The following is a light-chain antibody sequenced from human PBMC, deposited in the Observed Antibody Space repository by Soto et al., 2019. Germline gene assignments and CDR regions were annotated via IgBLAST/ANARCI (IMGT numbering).Light chain of an antibody. CDR3: QQNNSYSWT. CDR1: QSISSW. J-gene: IGKJ1*01. CDR2: DAS. Sequence: DIQMTQSPSTLSASVGDRVTITCRASQSISSWLAWYQQKPGKAPKLLIYDASSLESGVPSRFSGSGSGTKFTLTISSLQPDDFAIYYCQQNNSYSWTFGKGTKV. V-gene: IGKV1-5*01.